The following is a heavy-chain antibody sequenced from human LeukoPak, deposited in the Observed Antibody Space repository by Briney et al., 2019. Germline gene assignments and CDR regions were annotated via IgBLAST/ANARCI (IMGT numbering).Heavy chain of an antibody. Sequence: SETLSLTCAVYGGSFSGYYWSWIRQPPGKGLEWIGEINHSGSTNYNPSLKSRVTISVDTSKNQFSLKPSSVTAADTAVYYCARGQQLVRYYYGMDVWGQGTTVTVSS. CDR2: INHSGST. CDR3: ARGQQLVRYYYGMDV. D-gene: IGHD6-13*01. J-gene: IGHJ6*02. CDR1: GGSFSGYY. V-gene: IGHV4-34*01.